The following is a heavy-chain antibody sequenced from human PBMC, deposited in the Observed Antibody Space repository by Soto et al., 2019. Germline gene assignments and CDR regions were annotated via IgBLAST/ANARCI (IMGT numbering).Heavy chain of an antibody. CDR2: ISYDGSNK. Sequence: GSLRLSCAASGFTFSSYAMHWVRQAPGKGLEWVAVISYDGSNKYYADSVKGRFTISRDNSKNTLYLQMNSLRAEDTAVYYCARDGITTVTSLTLFDYWGQGTLVTVSS. J-gene: IGHJ4*02. CDR3: ARDGITTVTSLTLFDY. D-gene: IGHD4-17*01. CDR1: GFTFSSYA. V-gene: IGHV3-30-3*01.